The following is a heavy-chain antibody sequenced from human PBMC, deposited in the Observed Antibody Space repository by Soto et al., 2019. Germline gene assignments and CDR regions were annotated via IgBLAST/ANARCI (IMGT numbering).Heavy chain of an antibody. CDR1: GYTFNSHG. CDR3: VRDAFAPSAPLDS. J-gene: IGHJ4*02. Sequence: GASVKVSCKAFGYTFNSHGISWVRQAPGQGLEWMGWISPFNHNTKYAQKFQGRVTMATDTSTSTVCMDLRSLRSDDTALYYCVRDAFAPSAPLDSWGQGTLVTDSS. CDR2: ISPFNHNT. V-gene: IGHV1-18*04.